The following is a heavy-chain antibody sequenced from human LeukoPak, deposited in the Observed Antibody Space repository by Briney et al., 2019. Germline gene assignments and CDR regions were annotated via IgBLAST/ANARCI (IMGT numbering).Heavy chain of an antibody. Sequence: ASVKVSCKASGYTFTSYDINWVRQATGQGLEWMGWMNPNSGSTSYAQKFQGRVTMTRSTSISTAYMELSSLRSEDTAVYYCARGLYGYGHTFDYWGQGTLVTVSS. V-gene: IGHV1-8*01. J-gene: IGHJ4*02. CDR2: MNPNSGST. D-gene: IGHD5-12*01. CDR1: GYTFTSYD. CDR3: ARGLYGYGHTFDY.